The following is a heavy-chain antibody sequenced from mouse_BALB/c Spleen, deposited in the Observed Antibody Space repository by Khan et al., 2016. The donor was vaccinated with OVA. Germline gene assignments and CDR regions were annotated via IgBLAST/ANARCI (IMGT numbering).Heavy chain of an antibody. D-gene: IGHD1-3*01. J-gene: IGHJ3*01. CDR3: ARSGYAGFAY. V-gene: IGHV1-18*01. Sequence: VRLQQSGPELVKPGASMKISCKASGYSFTDYTMNWVKQSHGKNLEWIGLINPYNAVTNYNQTFKGKATLTVDKSSNTAYMELSSLTSEDSADYYCARSGYAGFAYWGQGTLVTVSA. CDR1: GYSFTDYT. CDR2: INPYNAVT.